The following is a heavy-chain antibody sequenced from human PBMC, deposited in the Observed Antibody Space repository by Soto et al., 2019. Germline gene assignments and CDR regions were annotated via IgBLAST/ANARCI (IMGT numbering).Heavy chain of an antibody. CDR1: GFTFSSYA. V-gene: IGHV3-23*01. CDR3: AKSDRRDFEWLQLANPFDY. J-gene: IGHJ4*02. D-gene: IGHD3-9*01. Sequence: LRLSCAASGFTFSSYAMSWVRQAPGKGLEWVSAISGSGGSTYYADSVKGRFTISRDNSKNTLYLQMNSLRAEDTAVYYCAKSDRRDFEWLQLANPFDYWGQGTLVTVSS. CDR2: ISGSGGST.